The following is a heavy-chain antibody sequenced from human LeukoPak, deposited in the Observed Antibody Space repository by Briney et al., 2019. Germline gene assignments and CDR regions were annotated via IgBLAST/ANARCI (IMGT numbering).Heavy chain of an antibody. J-gene: IGHJ4*02. CDR2: INHSGST. CDR1: GVSFSGYY. V-gene: IGHV4-34*01. Sequence: SETLSLTCAVYGVSFSGYYWSWIRQPPGKGLEWIGEINHSGSTKYNPSLKSRATIPVHTSKNQFSLKLSSVTAADTAVYYCAREDTVTRVLDYWGQGTLVTVSS. D-gene: IGHD4-11*01. CDR3: AREDTVTRVLDY.